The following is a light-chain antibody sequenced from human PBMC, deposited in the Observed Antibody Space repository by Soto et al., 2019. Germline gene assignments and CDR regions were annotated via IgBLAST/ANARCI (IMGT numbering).Light chain of an antibody. Sequence: PGARVTLSCRASQSVSSNYLAWYQQKPGQTPKVLIYRASTRATGIPDRFSGSGSGTDFTLTISRLEAEDFAVYYCQQYGSSPLTFGGGTKVDI. CDR2: RAS. V-gene: IGKV3-20*01. CDR1: QSVSSNY. J-gene: IGKJ4*01. CDR3: QQYGSSPLT.